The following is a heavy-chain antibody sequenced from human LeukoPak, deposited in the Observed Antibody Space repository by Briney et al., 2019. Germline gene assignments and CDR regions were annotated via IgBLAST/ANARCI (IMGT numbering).Heavy chain of an antibody. D-gene: IGHD6-19*01. CDR3: ARDSAYSSGWYHYGMDV. J-gene: IGHJ6*02. V-gene: IGHV1-18*01. CDR2: ISAYNGNT. Sequence: ASVKVSCKASGYTFTSYGISWVRQAPGQGLEWMRWISAYNGNTNYAQKLQGRVTMTTDTSTSTAYMELRSLRSDDTAVYYCARDSAYSSGWYHYGMDVWGQGTTVTVSS. CDR1: GYTFTSYG.